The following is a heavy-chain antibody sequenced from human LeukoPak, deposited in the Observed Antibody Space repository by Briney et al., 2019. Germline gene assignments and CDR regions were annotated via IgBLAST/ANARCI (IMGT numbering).Heavy chain of an antibody. D-gene: IGHD6-13*01. CDR1: GFTVSSNY. CDR2: IYSGGST. J-gene: IGHJ4*02. V-gene: IGHV3-66*01. Sequence: PGGSLRLSCAASGFTVSSNYMSWVRQAPGKGLEWVSVIYSGGSTYYADSVKGRFTISRGNSKNTLYLQMNSLRAGDTAVYYCARESIAAAGEFDYWGQGTLVTVSS. CDR3: ARESIAAAGEFDY.